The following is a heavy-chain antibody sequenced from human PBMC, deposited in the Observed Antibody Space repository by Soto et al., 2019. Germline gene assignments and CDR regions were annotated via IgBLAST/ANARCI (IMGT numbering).Heavy chain of an antibody. D-gene: IGHD3-10*01. Sequence: EVQLLESGGGLIQPGGSLRLSCAASGFDVSSNYMTWVRQAPGKGLEWVSASYSGGNTYYADSVKGRFTSSRDNFQNTLYVQMNSLTAEDTAVYYCTRGYGAGSYFSDHWGQGTLVTVSS. J-gene: IGHJ5*02. CDR1: GFDVSSNY. CDR3: TRGYGAGSYFSDH. CDR2: SYSGGNT. V-gene: IGHV3-53*01.